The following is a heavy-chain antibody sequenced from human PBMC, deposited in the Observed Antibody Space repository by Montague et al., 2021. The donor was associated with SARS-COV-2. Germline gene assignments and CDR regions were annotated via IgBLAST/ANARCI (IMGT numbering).Heavy chain of an antibody. J-gene: IGHJ4*02. CDR3: ASDFDY. CDR2: IYWSGST. V-gene: IGHV4-39*01. CDR1: GGSISSSCYY. Sequence: SETLSLTCTVSGGSISSSCYYWVWICQPPGKGREGFGYIYWSGSTYYNPSLKTPVTISVDTSKNQFSLKLVSVTAADTAVYYGASDFDYWGQGTLVTVSS.